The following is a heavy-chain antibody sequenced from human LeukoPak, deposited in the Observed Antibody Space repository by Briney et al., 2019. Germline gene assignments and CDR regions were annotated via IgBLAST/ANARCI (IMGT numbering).Heavy chain of an antibody. CDR2: INPNSGGT. J-gene: IGHJ5*02. V-gene: IGHV1-2*02. Sequence: GASVKVSCKASGYTFTGHYIHWVRQVPGQGLEWVGWINPNSGGTDYAENFQGRVTMTRDTSNATAYMELKRLRSDDTAVYYCARVAGSRYDYSTGNWFDPWGQGTLVTISS. D-gene: IGHD4-11*01. CDR1: GYTFTGHY. CDR3: ARVAGSRYDYSTGNWFDP.